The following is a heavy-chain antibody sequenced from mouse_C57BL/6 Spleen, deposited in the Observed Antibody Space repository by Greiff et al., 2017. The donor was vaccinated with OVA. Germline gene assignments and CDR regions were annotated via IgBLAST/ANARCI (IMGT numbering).Heavy chain of an antibody. CDR3: ARETTVYYYAMDY. Sequence: QVQLKQSGAELVRPGASVKLSCKASGYTFTDYYINWVKQRPGQGLEWIARIYPGSGNTYYNEKFKGKATLTAEKSSSTAYMQLSSLTSEDSAVYFCARETTVYYYAMDYWGQGTSVTVSS. D-gene: IGHD1-1*01. V-gene: IGHV1-76*01. CDR1: GYTFTDYY. J-gene: IGHJ4*01. CDR2: IYPGSGNT.